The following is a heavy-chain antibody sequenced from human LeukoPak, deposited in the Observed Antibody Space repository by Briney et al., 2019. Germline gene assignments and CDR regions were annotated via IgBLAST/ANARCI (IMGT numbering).Heavy chain of an antibody. V-gene: IGHV4-31*03. D-gene: IGHD3-10*01. CDR1: GGSINSDAYY. J-gene: IGHJ4*02. CDR2: IYDSGST. Sequence: SETLSLTCTVSGGSINSDAYYWSWIRQHPGKGLEWIGYIYDSGSTHYNPSLKSRVSMSVDTSKDQFSLKLSSVTAADTAVYYCARDSFGSFDYWGQGILVTVSS. CDR3: ARDSFGSFDY.